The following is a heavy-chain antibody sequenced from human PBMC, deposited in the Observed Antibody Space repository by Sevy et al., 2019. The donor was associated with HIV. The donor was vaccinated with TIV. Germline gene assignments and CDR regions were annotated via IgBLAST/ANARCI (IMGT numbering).Heavy chain of an antibody. J-gene: IGHJ6*02. V-gene: IGHV3-23*01. D-gene: IGHD3-3*01. CDR3: ARRPDLGVVILTGVLDV. CDR2: ISGSGGST. CDR1: GFSFSSYA. Sequence: GRSLRLSCAASGFSFSSYAMSWVRQTPGKGLQWVSVISGSGGSTYYADSVKGRFTIFRDNSRNTVYLQMNSLRAEDTAVYYCARRPDLGVVILTGVLDVWGQGTTVTVSS.